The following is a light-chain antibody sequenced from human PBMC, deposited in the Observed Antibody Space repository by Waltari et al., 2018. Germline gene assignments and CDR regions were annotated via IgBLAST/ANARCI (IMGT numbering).Light chain of an antibody. V-gene: IGKV1-27*01. CDR2: DAS. CDR1: QGISNY. CDR3: QKYDSVPFT. Sequence: DIQMTQSPSSLSASVGDRVTITCRASQGISNYVAWYQQTTGKVPKILIDDASTLQSGDPARFRGSGSETDFTLTISSLQPEDVATYYCQKYDSVPFTFGPGTKVDI. J-gene: IGKJ3*01.